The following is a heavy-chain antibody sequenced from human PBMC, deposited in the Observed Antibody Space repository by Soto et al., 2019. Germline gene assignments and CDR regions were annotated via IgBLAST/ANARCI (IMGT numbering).Heavy chain of an antibody. CDR2: ISYDGSNK. CDR1: GFTFSSYG. J-gene: IGHJ4*02. V-gene: IGHV3-30*03. D-gene: IGHD3-3*01. Sequence: PGGSLRLSCAASGFTFSSYGMHWVRQAPGKGLEWVAVISYDGSNKYYADSVKGRFTISRDNSKNTLYLQMNSLRAEDTAVYYCXRDWDMTIGXXFDYWGQGVPVTVSS. CDR3: XRDWDMTIGXXFDY.